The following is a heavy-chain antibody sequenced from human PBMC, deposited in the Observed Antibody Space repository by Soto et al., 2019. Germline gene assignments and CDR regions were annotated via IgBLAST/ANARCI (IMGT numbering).Heavy chain of an antibody. CDR3: TTDPVTMIVVVPSSG. CDR2: ISAYNGNT. D-gene: IGHD3-22*01. CDR1: GYTFTSYG. J-gene: IGHJ4*02. Sequence: GASVKVSCKASGYTFTSYGISWVRQAPGQGLEWMGWISAYNGNTNYAQKLQGRVTMTTDTSTSTAYMELGSLRSDDTAVYYCTTDPVTMIVVVPSSGWGQGTLVTVSS. V-gene: IGHV1-18*01.